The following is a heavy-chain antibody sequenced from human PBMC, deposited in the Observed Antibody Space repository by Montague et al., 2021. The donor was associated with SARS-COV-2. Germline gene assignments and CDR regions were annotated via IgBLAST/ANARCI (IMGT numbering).Heavy chain of an antibody. CDR3: AHKNSGCPMEFAD. CDR2: IYWNDDK. Sequence: PALVKPTQTLTLTCTFSGFSLDSRGVGVGWIRQPPGKALECLALIYWNDDKRYSPSLKTRLTVTKDTSKNQVVLTMTNMDPVDTATYFCAHKNSGCPMEFADWGQGALATVSS. CDR1: GFSLDSRGVG. J-gene: IGHJ4*02. D-gene: IGHD6-19*01. V-gene: IGHV2-5*01.